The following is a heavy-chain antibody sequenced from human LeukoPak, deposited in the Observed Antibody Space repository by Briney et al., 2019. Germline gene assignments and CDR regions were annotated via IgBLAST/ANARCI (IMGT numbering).Heavy chain of an antibody. Sequence: GSLRLSCTASGXTSDDYGMHWVRQAPGRGLEWLSFISADGSRIYFSGSVAGRFTVSRDKSKSSLYLQMTGLRTEDTALYYCAKDHPVPSSWGQGTLVAVSS. CDR1: GXTSDDYG. D-gene: IGHD3-16*02. CDR3: AKDHPVPSS. J-gene: IGHJ5*02. CDR2: ISADGSRI. V-gene: IGHV3-43*02.